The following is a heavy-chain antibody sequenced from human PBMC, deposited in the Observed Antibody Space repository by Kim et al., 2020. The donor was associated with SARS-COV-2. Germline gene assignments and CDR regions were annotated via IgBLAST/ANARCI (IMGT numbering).Heavy chain of an antibody. J-gene: IGHJ6*03. CDR3: ARGIFGVVIIPYYYYYMDV. D-gene: IGHD3-3*01. Sequence: SETLSLTCTVSGGSISSNYYYWDWIRQPPGKGLEWIGSISYSGRTYYNPSLKSRVTISVDTSKNQIPLKLSSVTAADTGVYYCARGIFGVVIIPYYYYYMDVWGKGTTVTVSS. CDR1: GGSISSNYYY. CDR2: ISYSGRT. V-gene: IGHV4-39*06.